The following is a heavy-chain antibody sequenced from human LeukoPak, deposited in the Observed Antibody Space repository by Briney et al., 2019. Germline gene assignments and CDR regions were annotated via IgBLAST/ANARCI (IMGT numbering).Heavy chain of an antibody. D-gene: IGHD2-21*02. CDR3: ARSTYCGGDCYPALGY. V-gene: IGHV3-11*04. Sequence: GGSLRLSCAASGFTFTDYYMAWIRQAPGKGLEWVSYISGSNNTIYYADSVKGRFTISRDNAKNSLNLQMNSLRDEDTAVYYCARSTYCGGDCYPALGYWGQGTLVTVSS. J-gene: IGHJ4*02. CDR1: GFTFTDYY. CDR2: ISGSNNTI.